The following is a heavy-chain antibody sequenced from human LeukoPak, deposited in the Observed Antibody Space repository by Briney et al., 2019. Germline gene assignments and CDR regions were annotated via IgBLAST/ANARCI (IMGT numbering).Heavy chain of an antibody. D-gene: IGHD6-13*01. CDR2: ISSSGSNI. J-gene: IGHJ4*02. CDR3: ARVWGLAVAGGAIAY. V-gene: IGHV3-48*02. Sequence: GGSLRLSCAASGFTFSSYSMNWVRQAPGKGLEWVSYISSSGSNINYADSVKGRFTISRDNAKNSLYLQMNRLRDEDTAVYYCARVWGLAVAGGAIAYWGQGTLVTASS. CDR1: GFTFSSYS.